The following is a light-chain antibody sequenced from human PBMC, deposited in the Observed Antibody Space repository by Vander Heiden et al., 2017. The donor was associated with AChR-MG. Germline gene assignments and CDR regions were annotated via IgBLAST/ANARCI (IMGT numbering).Light chain of an antibody. J-gene: IGKJ5*01. V-gene: IGKV3-15*01. CDR2: GAS. CDR1: QSISNN. CDR3: QQYNGCPLT. Sequence: ELVIKPSPATLSASPGERATLSCRASQSISNNLAWYQQKPGQAPRLLISGASTRATGIPARFSGSGSGTEFTLTISSLQSEDFAVYYCQQYNGCPLTFGLGTQLEIK.